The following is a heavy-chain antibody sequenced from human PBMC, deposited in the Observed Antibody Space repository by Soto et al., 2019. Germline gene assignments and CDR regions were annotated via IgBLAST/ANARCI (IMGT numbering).Heavy chain of an antibody. V-gene: IGHV3-74*01. J-gene: IGHJ4*02. D-gene: IGHD3-10*01. CDR3: ARVAIGSYYFEY. CDR1: GFTFSSYW. CDR2: INPDGSTT. Sequence: EVQLVESGGCLVQPGGSLSLSCAASGFTFSSYWMHWVRQAPGKGLVWVSRINPDGSTTSYADSVKGRFTISRDSAKDTLNLQINSLRAEDTAVYYCARVAIGSYYFEYWGQGTLVTVSS.